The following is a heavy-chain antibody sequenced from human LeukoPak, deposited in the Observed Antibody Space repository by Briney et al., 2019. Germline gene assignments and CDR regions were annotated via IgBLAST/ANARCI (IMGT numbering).Heavy chain of an antibody. CDR3: AKTRHDTSRLPFDP. CDR1: GFTFSSYA. CDR2: ISYDGSNK. D-gene: IGHD3-22*01. Sequence: GALRLSCAASGFTFSSYAMHWVRQAPGKGLEWVAVISYDGSNKYYADSVKGRFTVSRDNSKNTLYLQMNSLRADDTAVYYCAKTRHDTSRLPFDPWGQGTLVTVSS. J-gene: IGHJ5*02. V-gene: IGHV3-30*07.